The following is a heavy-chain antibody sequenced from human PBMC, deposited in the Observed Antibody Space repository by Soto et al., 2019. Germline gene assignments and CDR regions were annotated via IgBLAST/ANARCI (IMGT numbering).Heavy chain of an antibody. CDR1: GYTFTSYG. CDR3: ARDLIAATGADY. V-gene: IGHV1-18*01. Sequence: QVQLVQSGAEVKKPGASVKVSCKPSGYTFTSYGISWVRLAPGQGPEWMGWISTYNGNTNYAQKFQGRVTMATDTSTSTAYMELWSLRSDDTAVYYCARDLIAATGADYWGQGTLVTVSS. J-gene: IGHJ4*02. CDR2: ISTYNGNT. D-gene: IGHD6-13*01.